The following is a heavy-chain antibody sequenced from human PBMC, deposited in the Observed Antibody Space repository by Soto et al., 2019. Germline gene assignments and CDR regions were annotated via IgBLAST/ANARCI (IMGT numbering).Heavy chain of an antibody. CDR2: IYYTGTT. D-gene: IGHD2-2*01. CDR3: ARHKGRSPSSPPAY. J-gene: IGHJ4*02. CDR1: GGSISSTSYY. V-gene: IGHV4-39*01. Sequence: SETLSLTCTVSGGSISSTSYYWGWIRQSPGKGLEWIGSIYYTGTTYYNPSLKSRVTISVDTSNNQFSLKLSSMTASDTALYYCARHKGRSPSSPPAYWGQGTLVTVSS.